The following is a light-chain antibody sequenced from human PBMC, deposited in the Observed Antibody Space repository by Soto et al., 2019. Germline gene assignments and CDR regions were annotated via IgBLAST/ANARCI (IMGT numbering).Light chain of an antibody. CDR2: DAS. CDR1: QSVSSY. V-gene: IGKV3-11*01. J-gene: IGKJ5*01. Sequence: EIVLTQSPATLSLSPGERATLSCRASQSVSSYLAWYQQKPGQAPRLLIYDASNRATGIPARFSGSGSGTDFTLTISSLEPEVCAVYYCQRSSNWPRGIGFGKGTRREIK. CDR3: QRSSNWPRGIG.